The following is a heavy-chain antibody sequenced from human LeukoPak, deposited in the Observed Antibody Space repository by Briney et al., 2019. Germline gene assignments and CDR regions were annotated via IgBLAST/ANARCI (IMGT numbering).Heavy chain of an antibody. CDR1: GGSISNSSYY. CDR3: ARLHYSSWSFDY. D-gene: IGHD6-6*01. J-gene: IGHJ4*02. CDR2: IYYSGST. V-gene: IGHV4-39*01. Sequence: KPSETLSLTCTVSGGSISNSSYYWGWIRQPPGKGLEWIGSIYYSGSTYYNPSLKSRVTISVDTSKNQFSLKLSSVTAADTALYYCARLHYSSWSFDYWGQGTLVTVSS.